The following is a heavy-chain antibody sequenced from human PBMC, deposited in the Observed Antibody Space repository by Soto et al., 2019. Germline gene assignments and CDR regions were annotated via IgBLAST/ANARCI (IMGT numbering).Heavy chain of an antibody. CDR3: ARGKIVVVPAAIQGNWFDP. J-gene: IGHJ5*02. CDR1: GFTFSSYE. Sequence: GGSLRLSCAASGFTFSSYEMNWVRQAPGKGLEWVSYISSSGSTIYYADSVKGRFTISRDNAKNSLYLQMNSLRAEDTAVYYCARGKIVVVPAAIQGNWFDPWGQGTLVTVSS. V-gene: IGHV3-48*03. CDR2: ISSSGSTI. D-gene: IGHD2-2*02.